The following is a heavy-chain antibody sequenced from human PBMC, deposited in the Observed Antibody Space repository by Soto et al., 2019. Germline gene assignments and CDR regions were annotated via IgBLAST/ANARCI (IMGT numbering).Heavy chain of an antibody. CDR3: ARDGLGILEWLLHGDPYYYGMDV. V-gene: IGHV1-18*01. CDR1: GYTFTSYG. CDR2: ISAYNGNT. Sequence: QVQLVQSGAEVKKPGASVKVSCKASGYTFTSYGISWVRQAPGQGLEWMGWISAYNGNTNYAQKLQGRVTMTTDTSTSTAYMELMSLRSDDTAVYYCARDGLGILEWLLHGDPYYYGMDVWGQGTTVTVSS. J-gene: IGHJ6*02. D-gene: IGHD3-3*01.